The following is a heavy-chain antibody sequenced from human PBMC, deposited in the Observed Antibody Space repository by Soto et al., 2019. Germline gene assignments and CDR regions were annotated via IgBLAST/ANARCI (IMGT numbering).Heavy chain of an antibody. CDR1: GYSFTSYW. J-gene: IGHJ5*02. CDR2: IYPGDSDT. CDR3: ARPASYGSGSCWWFDP. D-gene: IGHD3-10*01. Sequence: GASLKISCKGSGYSFTSYWICWVRQMPGKVLEWMGIIYPGDSDTRYSPSFQGQVTISADTSISTAYLQWSRLKASATAMYYCARPASYGSGSCWWFDPWGQGTLVTVSS. V-gene: IGHV5-51*01.